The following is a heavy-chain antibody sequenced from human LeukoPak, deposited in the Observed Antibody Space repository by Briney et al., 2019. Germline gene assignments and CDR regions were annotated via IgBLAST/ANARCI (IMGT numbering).Heavy chain of an antibody. CDR1: GFTFSNYW. J-gene: IGHJ4*02. V-gene: IGHV3-33*06. Sequence: GGSLRLSCAASGFTFSNYWMSWVRQAPGKGLEWVAVIWNDGSDKYYGDSVKGRFTTSRDNAKKTVYLQMNSLRVEETAVYYCAKDAQRGFDYSNSLESWGQGALVTVSS. CDR3: AKDAQRGFDYSNSLES. D-gene: IGHD4-11*01. CDR2: IWNDGSDK.